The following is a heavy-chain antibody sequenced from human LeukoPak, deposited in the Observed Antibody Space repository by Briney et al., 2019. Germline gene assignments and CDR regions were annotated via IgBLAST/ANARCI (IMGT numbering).Heavy chain of an antibody. CDR1: LGSLSSDF. Sequence: SETLSLTCTFSLGSLSSDFWSWIRQPPGRGLGWIGYIYYSGSTNYNPSLKRRVTISVDTSKNQFSLKLSPVTAADTAVYYWARGKPYYYYYCMDVWGKGATVTVSS. V-gene: IGHV4-59*01. J-gene: IGHJ6*03. CDR2: IYYSGST. CDR3: ARGKPYYYYYCMDV.